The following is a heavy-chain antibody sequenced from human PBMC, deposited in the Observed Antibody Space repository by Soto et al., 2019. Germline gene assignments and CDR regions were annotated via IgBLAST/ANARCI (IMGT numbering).Heavy chain of an antibody. CDR3: ARQFDYDTSGYYYAY. Sequence: ASVKVSCKASGYTFSSYGVSWVRQAPGQGPEWMGWISAYNGYTNSAQNLQGRVTMTTDTSTSTAYMELRSLRSDDTGVYYCARQFDYDTSGYYYAYWGQGTLVTVSS. CDR1: GYTFSSYG. J-gene: IGHJ4*02. CDR2: ISAYNGYT. V-gene: IGHV1-18*04. D-gene: IGHD3-22*01.